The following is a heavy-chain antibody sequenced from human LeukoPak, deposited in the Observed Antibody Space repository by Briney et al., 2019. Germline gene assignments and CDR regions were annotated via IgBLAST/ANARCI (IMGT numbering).Heavy chain of an antibody. V-gene: IGHV3-15*01. J-gene: IGHJ4*02. CDR3: ARDGRITMLRGDHFDY. CDR1: GFTFSNAW. D-gene: IGHD3-10*01. CDR2: IKSRTDGGTT. Sequence: GGSLRLSCAASGFTFSNAWMNWVRQAPGKGLEWVGRIKSRTDGGTTDYAAPVKGRFAISRDDSKNTLYLQMNSLRAEDTAVYYCARDGRITMLRGDHFDYWGQGTLVTVSS.